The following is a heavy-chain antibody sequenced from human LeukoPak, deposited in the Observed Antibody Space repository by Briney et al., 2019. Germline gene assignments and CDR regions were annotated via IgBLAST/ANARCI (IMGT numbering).Heavy chain of an antibody. CDR1: GFTFSSYE. Sequence: GGSLRLSCAASGFTFSSYEMNWVRQAPGKGLEWVSYISSSGSTIYYADSVKGRFTIPRDNAKNSLYLQMNSLRAEDTAVYYCARAPLVATLAVNWFDPWGQGTLVTVSS. V-gene: IGHV3-48*03. CDR3: ARAPLVATLAVNWFDP. CDR2: ISSSGSTI. J-gene: IGHJ5*02. D-gene: IGHD5-12*01.